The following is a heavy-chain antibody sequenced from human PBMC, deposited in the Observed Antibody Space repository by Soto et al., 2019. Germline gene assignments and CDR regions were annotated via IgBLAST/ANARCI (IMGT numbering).Heavy chain of an antibody. CDR1: GFAFDRYG. Sequence: QVQLVESGGGVVQPGSSLRLSCAASGFAFDRYGMHWVRQAPGKGLEWVAVIWNDGSEKKYADSVKGRFTISRDNSEKILLLQMNKMGAEDTAVYFCARSVWLCIGAAGSWGQGIRVTVSS. D-gene: IGHD6-19*01. J-gene: IGHJ5*02. V-gene: IGHV3-33*01. CDR3: ARSVWLCIGAAGS. CDR2: IWNDGSEK.